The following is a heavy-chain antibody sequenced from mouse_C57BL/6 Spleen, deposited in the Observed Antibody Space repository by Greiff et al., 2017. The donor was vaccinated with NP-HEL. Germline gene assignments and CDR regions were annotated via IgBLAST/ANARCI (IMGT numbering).Heavy chain of an antibody. J-gene: IGHJ2*01. CDR2: ISYDGSN. CDR1: GYSITSGYY. Sequence: DVKLQESGPGLVKPSQSLSLTCSVTGYSITSGYYWNWIRQFPGNKLEWMGYISYDGSNNYNPSLKNRISITRDTSKNQFFLKLNSVTTEDTATYYCARGELGKGGFDYWGQGTTLTVSS. D-gene: IGHD4-1*01. CDR3: ARGELGKGGFDY. V-gene: IGHV3-6*01.